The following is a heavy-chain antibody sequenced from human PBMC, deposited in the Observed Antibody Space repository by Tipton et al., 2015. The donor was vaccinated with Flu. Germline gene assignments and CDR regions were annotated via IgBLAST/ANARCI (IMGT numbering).Heavy chain of an antibody. Sequence: TLSLTCTVSGGSISSYYWSWIRQPPGKGLEWIGNIFHTGSTYHNPSLKSRVTISINTSKNQFSLKVFSVTAADTAVYYCARRDYSNYVSDPKNWFDPWGQGILVTVSS. CDR3: ARRDYSNYVSDPKNWFDP. CDR2: IFHTGST. J-gene: IGHJ5*02. V-gene: IGHV4-59*08. CDR1: GGSISSYY. D-gene: IGHD4-11*01.